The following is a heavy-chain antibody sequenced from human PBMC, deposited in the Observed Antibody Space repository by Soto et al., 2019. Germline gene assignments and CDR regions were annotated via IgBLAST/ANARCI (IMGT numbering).Heavy chain of an antibody. CDR1: VFPFGANA. D-gene: IGHD1-26*01. CDR2: LSNTGRRT. V-gene: IGHV3-23*01. CDR3: ATEMGATQGPFDN. J-gene: IGHJ4*02. Sequence: EVQVLESGGGLVQPGGSLRLSCVVSVFPFGANAMSWVRQAPGKGLEWVSGLSNTGRRTSYADSVKGRFTISRDNSENTVYLQMNSLRVEDTAVYYCATEMGATQGPFDNWGQGTLVTVSS.